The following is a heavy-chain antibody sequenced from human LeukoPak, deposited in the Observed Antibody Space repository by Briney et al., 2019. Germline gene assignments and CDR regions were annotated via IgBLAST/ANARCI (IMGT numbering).Heavy chain of an antibody. D-gene: IGHD2-15*01. J-gene: IGHJ6*02. CDR2: INPSGGST. CDR3: ARKDLYCSGGSCYFYYGMDV. CDR1: GYTFTSYY. Sequence: ASVKVSCKASGYTFTSYYMHWVRQAPGQGLEWMGIINPSGGSTSYAQKFQGRVTMTRDTSTSTVYMELSSLRSEDTAVYYCARKDLYCSGGSCYFYYGMDVWGQGTTVTVSS. V-gene: IGHV1-46*01.